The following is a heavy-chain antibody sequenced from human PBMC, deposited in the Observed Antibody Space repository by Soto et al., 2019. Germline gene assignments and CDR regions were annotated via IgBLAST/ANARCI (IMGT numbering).Heavy chain of an antibody. CDR3: ASHYDMWSGYLSPVDY. CDR2: IDTSGTKI. J-gene: IGHJ4*02. V-gene: IGHV3-11*01. Sequence: QVQLVESGGDLVKPGGSLRLSCAASGYTFSDYYMRWIRQAPGKGLEWISYIDTSGTKIYYADSVKGRFTITRDNAKNSLYLEMNSLRDEATAVYYCASHYDMWSGYLSPVDYWGQGTLVTVSS. D-gene: IGHD3-3*01. CDR1: GYTFSDYY.